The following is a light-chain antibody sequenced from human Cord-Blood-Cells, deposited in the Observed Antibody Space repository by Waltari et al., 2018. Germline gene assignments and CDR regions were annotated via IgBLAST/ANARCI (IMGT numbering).Light chain of an antibody. CDR1: QSISSW. CDR2: DAS. J-gene: IGKJ1*01. V-gene: IGKV1-5*01. CDR3: QQYNSYSWT. Sequence: IQITQSPSTLSASVGDRVTITCRASQSISSWLAWYQQKPGKAPKLLIYDASSLESGVPSRFSGSGSGTEFTLTISSLKPDDVATYYCQQYNSYSWTFGQGTKVEIK.